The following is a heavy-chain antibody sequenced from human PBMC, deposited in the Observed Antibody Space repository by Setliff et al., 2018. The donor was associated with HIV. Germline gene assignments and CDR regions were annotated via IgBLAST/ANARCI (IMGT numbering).Heavy chain of an antibody. CDR3: ARRSATHGNWNFDL. V-gene: IGHV4-34*01. CDR2: ISHSGST. CDR1: DGSFSDYY. J-gene: IGHJ2*01. Sequence: PSETLSLTCAVSDGSFSDYYWVWIRQSPGKGLEWIGEISHSGSTNYNPSLKSRVTISVDTSKNQFSLKLSSVTAADTAVYYCARRSATHGNWNFDLWGRGTLVTVSS.